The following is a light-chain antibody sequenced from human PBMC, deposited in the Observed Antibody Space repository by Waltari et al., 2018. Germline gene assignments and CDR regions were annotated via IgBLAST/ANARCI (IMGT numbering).Light chain of an antibody. CDR1: QTFIYFSNNKDY. Sequence: DIVMTQSPASLAVSLGERATTNCKSPQTFIYFSNNKDYLAWYQQKPGQPPKLLIYWASTRESGVPDRFSGSGSATNFTLTINSLQAEDVAVYWCQQYITSPVTFGQGTRLEIK. J-gene: IGKJ5*01. V-gene: IGKV4-1*01. CDR2: WAS. CDR3: QQYITSPVT.